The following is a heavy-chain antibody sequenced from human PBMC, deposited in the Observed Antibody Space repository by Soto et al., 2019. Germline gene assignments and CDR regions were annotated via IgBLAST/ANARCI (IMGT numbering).Heavy chain of an antibody. J-gene: IGHJ6*02. CDR3: AREKYDFWSGYYGYYGMDV. D-gene: IGHD3-3*01. V-gene: IGHV3-21*01. CDR1: GFTFSSYS. Sequence: GGSLRLSCAASGFTFSSYSMNWVRQAPGKGLEWVSSISSSSSYIYYADSVKGRFTISRDNAKNSLYLQMNSLRAEDTAVYYCAREKYDFWSGYYGYYGMDVWGQGTTVTVSS. CDR2: ISSSSSYI.